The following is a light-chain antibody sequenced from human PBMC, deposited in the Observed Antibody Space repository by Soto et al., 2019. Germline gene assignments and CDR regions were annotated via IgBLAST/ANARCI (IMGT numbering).Light chain of an antibody. CDR3: QHREDWPLT. Sequence: EIVLTQSPATLSLSPGERATLSCRASQSVSTYLAWYQQKPGQAPRLLIYDASKRATGIPARFSGGGSGTDFTLTISSLESEDFAVYCCQHREDWPLTFGGGTKVEIK. CDR1: QSVSTY. V-gene: IGKV3-11*01. J-gene: IGKJ4*01. CDR2: DAS.